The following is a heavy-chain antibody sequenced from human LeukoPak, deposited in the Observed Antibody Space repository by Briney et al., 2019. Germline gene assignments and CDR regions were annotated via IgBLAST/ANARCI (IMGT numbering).Heavy chain of an antibody. CDR3: ARSFDI. J-gene: IGHJ3*02. CDR1: GFTFSSYD. CDR2: ISSSGTTI. V-gene: IGHV3-48*03. Sequence: GGSLRLSCAASGFTFSSYDMNWVRQAPGKGLEWVSFISSSGTTIDYADSVKGRFTISRDNTKNSLYLQMNSLRVEDMAIYHCARSFDIWGQGTMVTVSP.